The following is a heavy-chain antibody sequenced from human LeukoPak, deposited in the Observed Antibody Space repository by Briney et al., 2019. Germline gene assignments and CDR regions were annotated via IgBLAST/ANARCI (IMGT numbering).Heavy chain of an antibody. CDR3: ANEPSIAAAGSDY. Sequence: SVKVSCKASGGTFSSYAISWVRQAPGQGLEWMGRIIPIFGTANYAQKFQGRDTITTDESTSTAYMELSSLRSEDTAVYYCANEPSIAAAGSDYWGQGTLVTVSS. CDR2: IIPIFGTA. CDR1: GGTFSSYA. D-gene: IGHD6-13*01. V-gene: IGHV1-69*05. J-gene: IGHJ4*02.